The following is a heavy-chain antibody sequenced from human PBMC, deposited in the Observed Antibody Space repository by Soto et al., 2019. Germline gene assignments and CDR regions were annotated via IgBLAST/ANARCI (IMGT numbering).Heavy chain of an antibody. CDR3: VRERVFGVVIPYDMDV. V-gene: IGHV3-48*02. J-gene: IGHJ6*02. CDR2: ISSSSSTI. CDR1: GFTFSSYS. Sequence: GGSLRLSCAASGFTFSSYSMNWVRQAPGKGLEWVSYISSSSSTIYYADSVKGRFTISRDNAKNSLYLQMNSLRDDDTAVYYCVRERVFGVVIPYDMDVWGQGTTVTVSS. D-gene: IGHD3-3*01.